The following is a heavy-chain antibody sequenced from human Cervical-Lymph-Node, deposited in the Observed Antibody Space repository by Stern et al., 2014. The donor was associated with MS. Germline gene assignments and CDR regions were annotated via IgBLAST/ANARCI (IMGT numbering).Heavy chain of an antibody. CDR3: ARHLYCSSTSCYTDDYYYYYGMDV. Sequence: EVQLVESGGGLVKPGGSLRLSCAASGFTFSSYSMNWVRQAPGKGLEWVSSISSSSSYIYYADSVMGRFTISRDNAKNSLYLQMNSLRAEDTAVYYCARHLYCSSTSCYTDDYYYYYGMDVWGQGTTVTVSS. V-gene: IGHV3-21*01. CDR2: ISSSSSYI. J-gene: IGHJ6*02. CDR1: GFTFSSYS. D-gene: IGHD2-2*02.